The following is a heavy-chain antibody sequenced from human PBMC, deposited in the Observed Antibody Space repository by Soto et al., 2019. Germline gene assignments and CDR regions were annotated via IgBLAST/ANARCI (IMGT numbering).Heavy chain of an antibody. D-gene: IGHD1-26*01. CDR3: ARAMSEWEFDY. Sequence: PGGSLRLSCAASGFTFSSYGMHWVRQAPGKGLEWVAVIWYDGSNKYYADAVKGRFTISRDNSKNTLYLQMNSLRAEDTAVYYCARAMSEWEFDYWGQGTLVTVSS. CDR1: GFTFSSYG. CDR2: IWYDGSNK. J-gene: IGHJ4*02. V-gene: IGHV3-33*01.